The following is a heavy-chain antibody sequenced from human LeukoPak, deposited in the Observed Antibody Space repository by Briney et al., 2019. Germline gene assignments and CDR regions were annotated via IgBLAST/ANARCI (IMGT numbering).Heavy chain of an antibody. CDR3: ARDPAAAGSVWLDP. V-gene: IGHV3-21*01. D-gene: IGHD6-13*01. J-gene: IGHJ5*02. CDR1: GFTFSSYS. CDR2: ITTRSSYI. Sequence: GGSLRLSCAASGFTFSSYSMNWVRQAPGKGLEWVSSITTRSSYIYYADSVKGRFTISRDDARSSLYLQMSSLRAEDTAVYYCARDPAAAGSVWLDPWGQGILVTVSS.